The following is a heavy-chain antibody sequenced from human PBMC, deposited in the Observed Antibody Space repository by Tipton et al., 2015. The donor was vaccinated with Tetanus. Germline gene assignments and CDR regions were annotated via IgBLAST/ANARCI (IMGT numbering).Heavy chain of an antibody. CDR1: GASFSDYY. CDR2: IFSGGTT. CDR3: ARGLPREPSYLDY. J-gene: IGHJ4*02. V-gene: IGHV4-31*11. Sequence: TLSLTCAVYGASFSDYYWNWVRQNPGKGLEWLGYIFSGGTTFYSPSLNGRVSMSLDTSKNLFALRLASVTAADTAVYFCARGLPREPSYLDYWGQGKQVTVSS. D-gene: IGHD1-26*01.